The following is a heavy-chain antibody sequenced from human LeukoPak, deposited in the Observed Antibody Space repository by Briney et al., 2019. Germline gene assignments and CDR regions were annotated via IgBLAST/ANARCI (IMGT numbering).Heavy chain of an antibody. Sequence: PSETLSLTCALYVGSFSGYYWSWIRQPPGKGLEWIGEINHSGSTNYNPSLKSRVTISVDTSKNQFSLKLSSVTAADTAVYYCASTRIYCSSTSCQRAFDIWGQGTMVTVSS. CDR1: VGSFSGYY. CDR3: ASTRIYCSSTSCQRAFDI. J-gene: IGHJ3*02. CDR2: INHSGST. D-gene: IGHD2-2*01. V-gene: IGHV4-34*01.